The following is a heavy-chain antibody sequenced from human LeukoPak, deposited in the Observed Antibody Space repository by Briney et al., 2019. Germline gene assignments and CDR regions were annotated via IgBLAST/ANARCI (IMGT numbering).Heavy chain of an antibody. Sequence: PSETLSLTCTVSGGSISSFYWSWIRQPPGKGLEWIGYIYYSGSTNYNPSLKSRVTISVDTSKNQFSLKLSSVTAADTAVYYCARASTDYWGQGTLVTVSS. V-gene: IGHV4-59*08. CDR3: ARASTDY. J-gene: IGHJ4*02. CDR2: IYYSGST. CDR1: GGSISSFY.